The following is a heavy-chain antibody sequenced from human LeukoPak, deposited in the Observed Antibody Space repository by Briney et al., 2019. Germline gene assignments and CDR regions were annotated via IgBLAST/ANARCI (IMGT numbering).Heavy chain of an antibody. V-gene: IGHV3-23*01. CDR1: RFTFSNYA. D-gene: IGHD3-22*01. J-gene: IGHJ6*03. CDR3: AKVNYDSSGYYPYYYYYMDV. CDR2: ITGGGGNT. Sequence: PGGSLRLSCAASRFTFSNYAMSWVRQAPGKGLEWVSTITGGGGNTYYADSVRGRFTISRDNSKNTLYLQMHSLRGEDTAVYYCAKVNYDSSGYYPYYYYYMDVWGKGTTVTVS.